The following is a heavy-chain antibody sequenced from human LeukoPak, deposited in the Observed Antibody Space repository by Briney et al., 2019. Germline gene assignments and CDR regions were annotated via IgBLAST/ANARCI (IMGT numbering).Heavy chain of an antibody. CDR3: AGENGDYDY. J-gene: IGHJ4*02. CDR1: GGSFSGYY. D-gene: IGHD4-17*01. V-gene: IGHV4-34*01. CDR2: INHSGST. Sequence: PSETLSLTCAVYGGSFSGYYWSWIRQPPGKGLEWIGEINHSGSTNYNPSLKSRVTISVDTSKNQFSLKLSSVTAADTAVYYCAGENGDYDYWGQGTLVTVSS.